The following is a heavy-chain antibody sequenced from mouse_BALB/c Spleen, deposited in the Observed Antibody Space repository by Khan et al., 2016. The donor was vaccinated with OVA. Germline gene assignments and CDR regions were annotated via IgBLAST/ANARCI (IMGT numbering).Heavy chain of an antibody. CDR1: GFSLSRYN. CDR2: IWAGGGT. D-gene: IGHD2-14*01. CDR3: ARAYYRYDGYYAMDF. Sequence: QVQLKESGPGLVAPSQSLSITCTVSGFSLSRYNIHWVRQPPGKGLEWLGMIWAGGGTDYNSTLKSRLNISTDNSKSQVFLKMNSLQTDDTAMYYCARAYYRYDGYYAMDFWGQGTSVTVSS. V-gene: IGHV2-6-4*01. J-gene: IGHJ4*01.